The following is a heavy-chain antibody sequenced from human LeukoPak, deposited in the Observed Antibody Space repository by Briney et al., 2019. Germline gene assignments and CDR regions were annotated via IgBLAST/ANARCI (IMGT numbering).Heavy chain of an antibody. CDR3: ARDLSSGWQHDAFDI. Sequence: ASVKVSCKASGGTFSSYAIIWVRQAPGQGLEWMGWISAYNGNTNYAQKLQGRVTMTTDTSTSTAYMELRSLRSDDTAVYYCARDLSSGWQHDAFDIWGQGTMVTVSS. CDR2: ISAYNGNT. CDR1: GGTFSSYA. V-gene: IGHV1-18*01. D-gene: IGHD6-19*01. J-gene: IGHJ3*02.